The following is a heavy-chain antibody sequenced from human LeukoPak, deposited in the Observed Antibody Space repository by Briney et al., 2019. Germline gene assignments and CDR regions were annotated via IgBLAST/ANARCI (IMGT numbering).Heavy chain of an antibody. CDR1: GFTFSSYA. CDR2: ISYEGSKQ. D-gene: IGHD4-17*01. V-gene: IGHV3-30*04. Sequence: GGSLRLSCAASGFTFSSYAMHWVRQAPGKGLEWLAVISYEGSKQYYADSVKGRFTISRDNSKNTVYLQMNSLRAEDTAVYYCARVPMGYGDYGGYFDYWGQGTLVTVFS. CDR3: ARVPMGYGDYGGYFDY. J-gene: IGHJ4*02.